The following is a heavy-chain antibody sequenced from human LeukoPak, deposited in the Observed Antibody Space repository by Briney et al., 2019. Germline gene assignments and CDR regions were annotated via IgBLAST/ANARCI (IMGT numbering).Heavy chain of an antibody. Sequence: GGSLRLSCAASGFTFSNYWMHWVRRAPGKGLVWVSRIKGDGSRTQYADSVKGRFTVSRDNAKNTVYLQMDSLGDDDTAVYYCGRDDHDAAADHWGQGTLVTVSS. J-gene: IGHJ4*02. V-gene: IGHV3-74*03. CDR3: GRDDHDAAADH. D-gene: IGHD6-13*01. CDR1: GFTFSNYW. CDR2: IKGDGSRT.